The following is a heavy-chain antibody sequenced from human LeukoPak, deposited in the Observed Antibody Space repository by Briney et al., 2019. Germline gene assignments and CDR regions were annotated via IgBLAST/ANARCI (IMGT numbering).Heavy chain of an antibody. D-gene: IGHD2-8*01. J-gene: IGHJ4*02. CDR1: GFTFSSYA. CDR2: ISGSGGPT. V-gene: IGHV3-23*01. CDR3: AKDKYCTNGICYFDY. Sequence: GGSLRLSCAASGFTFSSYAMSWVRQAPGKGLEWVSGISGSGGPTYYADSVKGRFTISRDKSKNTLYLQMDSLRAEDTAVYYCAKDKYCTNGICYFDYWGQGTLVTVSS.